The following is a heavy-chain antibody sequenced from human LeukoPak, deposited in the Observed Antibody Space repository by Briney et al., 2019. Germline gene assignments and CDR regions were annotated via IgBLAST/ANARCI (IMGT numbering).Heavy chain of an antibody. CDR1: GGSISSYY. D-gene: IGHD3-3*01. CDR2: IYTSGST. CDR3: ARDPNGPERSEVHITIFGAVTSERGYFDY. Sequence: PSETLSLTCTVSGGSISSYYWSWIRQPAGKGLEWIGRIYTSGSTNYNPSLKSRVTMSVDTSKNQFSLKLSSVTAADTAVYYCARDPNGPERSEVHITIFGAVTSERGYFDYWGQGTLVTVSS. V-gene: IGHV4-4*07. J-gene: IGHJ4*02.